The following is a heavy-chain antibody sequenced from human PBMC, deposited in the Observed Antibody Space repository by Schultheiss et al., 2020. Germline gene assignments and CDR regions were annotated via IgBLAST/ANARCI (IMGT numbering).Heavy chain of an antibody. CDR2: MSYDGSNK. V-gene: IGHV3-30*04. CDR1: GFTFSNYP. J-gene: IGHJ4*02. Sequence: GESLKISCAASGFTFSNYPIHWVRQAPGKGLEWVAVMSYDGSNKYYADSVKGRFTISRDNSKNTLYLQMNSLRAEDTAVYYCAKDRGSSCDDNWEECDYWGQGTLVTVSS. CDR3: AKDRGSSCDDNWEECDY. D-gene: IGHD6-13*01.